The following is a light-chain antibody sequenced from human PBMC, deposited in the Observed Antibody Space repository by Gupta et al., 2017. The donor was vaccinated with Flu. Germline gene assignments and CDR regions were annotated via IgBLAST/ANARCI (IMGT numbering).Light chain of an antibody. V-gene: IGKV3-20*01. Sequence: EIVLTQSPGTLSLSTGERATISCRASQSVSSSYLAWYQQKPGQAPRLLIYGASNRASGIPDRFSGSGSGTDFTLAISRLEPEDFAVYYCQQFGSSPRTFGQGTKVEIK. CDR1: QSVSSSY. J-gene: IGKJ1*01. CDR3: QQFGSSPRT. CDR2: GAS.